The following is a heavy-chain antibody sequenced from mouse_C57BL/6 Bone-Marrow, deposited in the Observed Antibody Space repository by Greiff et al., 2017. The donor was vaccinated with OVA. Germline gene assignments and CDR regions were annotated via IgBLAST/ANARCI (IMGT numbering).Heavy chain of an antibody. CDR3: ARDGSLMDY. J-gene: IGHJ4*01. CDR1: GYTFTSYW. Sequence: QVQLQQPGAELVMPGASVKLSCKASGYTFTSYWMHWVKQRPGQGLEWIGEIDPSDSYTNYNQKFKGKSTLTVDKSSSTAYMQLSSLTSEDSAVYYCARDGSLMDYWGQGTSVTVSS. V-gene: IGHV1-69*01. D-gene: IGHD2-3*01. CDR2: IDPSDSYT.